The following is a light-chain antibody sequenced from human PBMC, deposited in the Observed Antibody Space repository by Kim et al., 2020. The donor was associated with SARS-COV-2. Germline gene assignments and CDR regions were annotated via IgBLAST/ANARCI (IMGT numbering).Light chain of an antibody. CDR3: QQYGSSPWT. CDR1: QSVTSTY. Sequence: EIVLTQSPGTLSLSPGERATLSCRPSQSVTSTYLAWYLQKPGQAPRLLIYGASSRATGIPDRFSGSGSGTDFALTISRLEPEDFAVYYCQQYGSSPWTFGQGTKVDIK. J-gene: IGKJ1*01. CDR2: GAS. V-gene: IGKV3-20*01.